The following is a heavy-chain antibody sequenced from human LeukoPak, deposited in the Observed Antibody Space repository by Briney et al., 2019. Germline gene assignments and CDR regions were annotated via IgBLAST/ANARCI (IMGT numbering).Heavy chain of an antibody. Sequence: PGGSLRLSCVASGFTFSSYWMHWVRQAPGKGLAWVSRLNRGGSSTDYADSVKGRFTISRDNAKNTLYLQMSSLSVEDTAIYYCGTEMVQGRWGQGTLLTVSS. CDR3: GTEMVQGR. V-gene: IGHV3-74*01. D-gene: IGHD5-24*01. CDR2: LNRGGSST. J-gene: IGHJ4*02. CDR1: GFTFSSYW.